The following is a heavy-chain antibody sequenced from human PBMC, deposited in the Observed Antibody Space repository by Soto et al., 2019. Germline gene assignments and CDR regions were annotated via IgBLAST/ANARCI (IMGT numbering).Heavy chain of an antibody. Sequence: PSETLSLTCAVSGGSISSGGYPWSWIRQPPGKGLEWIGYIYHSGSTYYNPSLKSRVTISVDRSKNQFSLKLSSVTAADTAVYYCARGRFLEWLSFNWFDPWGQGTLVTVSS. D-gene: IGHD3-3*01. CDR3: ARGRFLEWLSFNWFDP. J-gene: IGHJ5*02. CDR2: IYHSGST. V-gene: IGHV4-30-2*01. CDR1: GGSISSGGYP.